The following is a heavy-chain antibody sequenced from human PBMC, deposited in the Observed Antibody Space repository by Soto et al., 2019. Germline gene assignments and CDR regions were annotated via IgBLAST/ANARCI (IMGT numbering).Heavy chain of an antibody. CDR1: GGSSSSHS. J-gene: IGHJ4*02. Sequence: SETLSLTCAISGGSSSSHSKSWVRQPPGKGLEWMGEIHHDGSTNYNPSLKSRVTISGDTSKDHFSLELSSVTAADTAVYYCATYDVGTIIQDYWGQETLVTVSS. V-gene: IGHV4-34*01. CDR3: ATYDVGTIIQDY. D-gene: IGHD2-21*02. CDR2: IHHDGST.